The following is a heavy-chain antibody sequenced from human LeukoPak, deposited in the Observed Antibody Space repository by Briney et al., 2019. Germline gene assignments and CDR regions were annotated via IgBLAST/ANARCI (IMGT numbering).Heavy chain of an antibody. D-gene: IGHD3-10*01. J-gene: IGHJ5*02. CDR2: ISYDGSSK. CDR3: ARNPAAWFGELSSWFDP. CDR1: GFTFSSYA. V-gene: IGHV3-30*09. Sequence: GGSQRLSCAASGFTFSSYAMHWVRQAPGKGLEWVAVISYDGSSKNYADSVKGRFAISRDNSENTLYLQMSSLKTDDSAVYYCARNPAAWFGELSSWFDPWGQGTLVTVSS.